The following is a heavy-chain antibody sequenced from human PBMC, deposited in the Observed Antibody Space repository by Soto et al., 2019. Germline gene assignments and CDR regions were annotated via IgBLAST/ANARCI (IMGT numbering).Heavy chain of an antibody. D-gene: IGHD3-3*01. J-gene: IGHJ4*02. CDR1: GYTFTSYG. V-gene: IGHV1-18*01. CDR3: ARDHYDFWSGYAADSDY. CDR2: ISAYNGNT. Sequence: GASVKVSCKASGYTFTSYGTSWVRQAPGQGLEWMGWISAYNGNTNYAQKLQGRVTMTTDTSTSTAYMELRSLRSDDTAVYYCARDHYDFWSGYAADSDYWGQGTLVTVSS.